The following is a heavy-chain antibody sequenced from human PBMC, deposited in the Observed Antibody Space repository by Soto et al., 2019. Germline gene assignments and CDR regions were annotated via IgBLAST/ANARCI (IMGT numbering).Heavy chain of an antibody. CDR2: VNGDNGNT. D-gene: IGHD3-16*02. CDR3: GSDSRIVIPSGVVDY. CDR1: GYTFTSHV. J-gene: IGHJ4*02. Sequence: QVHLVQSGAEVKEPGASVQVSCKAHGYTFTSHVMHWVRQAPGQRREWLGWVNGDNGNTKYSQRSQGRVTISRDTSATTAYMELSRLTSDEKAGYCCGSDSRIVIPSGVVDYWGRGTRFTV. V-gene: IGHV1-3*01.